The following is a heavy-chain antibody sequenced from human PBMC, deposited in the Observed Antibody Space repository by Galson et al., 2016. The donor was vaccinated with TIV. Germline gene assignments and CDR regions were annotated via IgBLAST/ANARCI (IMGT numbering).Heavy chain of an antibody. V-gene: IGHV1-69*05. CDR1: RNTFTSYA. CDR3: ARDIPCGGSCYFFDD. J-gene: IGHJ4*02. CDR2: ILPISATT. D-gene: IGHD2-15*01. Sequence: SVKVSCKASRNTFTSYAINWARQAPGQGLEWMGGILPISATTNYAQKFQDRVTITTDEFTSTVYLELSSLRSGDTAVYFCARDIPCGGSCYFFDDWGQGTLVTDSA.